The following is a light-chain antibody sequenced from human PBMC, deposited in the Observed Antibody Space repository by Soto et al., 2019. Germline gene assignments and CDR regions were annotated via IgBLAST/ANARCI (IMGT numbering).Light chain of an antibody. J-gene: IGLJ1*01. Sequence: QSVLTQPPSVSGTPGQRVTISCSGGISNIATNYVHWFQQLPGTAPKVLSNRDNQRPSGVPDRFSGSKSGTSASLAISGLRSGDEAGFYCAAGDDTVRSYVSGTGPKLPVL. V-gene: IGLV1-47*01. CDR2: RDN. CDR3: AAGDDTVRSYV. CDR1: ISNIATNY.